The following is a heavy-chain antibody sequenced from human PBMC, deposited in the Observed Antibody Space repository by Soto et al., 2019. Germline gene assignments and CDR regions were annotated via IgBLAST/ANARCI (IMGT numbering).Heavy chain of an antibody. V-gene: IGHV1-2*04. J-gene: IGHJ4*02. CDR1: GYTFTRYY. CDR2: INPNSGGT. D-gene: IGHD2-2*01. CDR3: ARDLGYCTTAGCYAFDS. Sequence: ASVKVSCKASGYTFTRYYMHWVRQAPGQGLEWMGWINPNSGGTNYAQKFQGWVTMTRDTSISTAYMELSRLRSDDTAVYYCARDLGYCTTAGCYAFDSWGQGTLVTVSS.